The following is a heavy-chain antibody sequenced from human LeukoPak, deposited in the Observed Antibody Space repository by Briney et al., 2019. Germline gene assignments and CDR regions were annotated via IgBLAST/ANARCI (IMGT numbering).Heavy chain of an antibody. D-gene: IGHD5-12*01. Sequence: GASVKVSCRTSGFVFNNFGISWVRQAPGQGLEWMGWVSDYNGHTDYVRKFQGRVTMTTDTSTSTAYMELRSLKSDDTAVYYCARESNGGYGFDYWGQGTPVTVSS. J-gene: IGHJ4*02. V-gene: IGHV1-18*01. CDR2: VSDYNGHT. CDR1: GFVFNNFG. CDR3: ARESNGGYGFDY.